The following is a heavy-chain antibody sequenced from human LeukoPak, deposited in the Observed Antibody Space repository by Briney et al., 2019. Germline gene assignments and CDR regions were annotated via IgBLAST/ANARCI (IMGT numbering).Heavy chain of an antibody. CDR3: ARVGSGNSFDY. CDR1: GFTFSTYS. V-gene: IGHV3-21*01. Sequence: GGSLRLSCAASGFTFSTYSMNWVRQAPGKGLEWVSFISSVSTFISYADSVKGRFTISRDNAKNSLYLQMNSLTAEDTTVYYCARVGSGNSFDYWGQGTLVTVSS. D-gene: IGHD3-10*01. J-gene: IGHJ4*02. CDR2: ISSVSTFI.